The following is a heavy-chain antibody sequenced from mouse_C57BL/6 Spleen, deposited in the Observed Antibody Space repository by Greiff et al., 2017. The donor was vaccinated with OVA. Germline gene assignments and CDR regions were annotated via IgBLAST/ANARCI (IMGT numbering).Heavy chain of an antibody. CDR2: ISYDGSN. Sequence: VQLKESGPGLVKPSQSLSLTCSVTGYSITSGYYWNWIRQFPGNKLEWMGYISYDGSNNYNPSLKNRISITRDTSKNQFFLKLNSVTTEDTATYYCARPYGNYDWYFDVWGTGTTVTVSS. J-gene: IGHJ1*03. D-gene: IGHD2-1*01. CDR3: ARPYGNYDWYFDV. V-gene: IGHV3-6*01. CDR1: GYSITSGYY.